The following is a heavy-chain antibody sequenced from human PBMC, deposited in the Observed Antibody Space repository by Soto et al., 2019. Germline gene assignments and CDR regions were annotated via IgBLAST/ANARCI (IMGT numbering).Heavy chain of an antibody. V-gene: IGHV4-31*03. D-gene: IGHD3-3*01. J-gene: IGHJ3*01. CDR2: IYDTETA. CDR1: GGSVSSGGYY. Sequence: QVQLQESGPGLVKPSQTLSLTCTVSGGSVSSGGYYWNWIRQHPGKGLEWIGYIYDTETAYYNPYLKCRPTISLDTSKNQFSLKLSSVTPADTAVYYCARENFGAVVHDAFDLWGQGTMVTISS. CDR3: ARENFGAVVHDAFDL.